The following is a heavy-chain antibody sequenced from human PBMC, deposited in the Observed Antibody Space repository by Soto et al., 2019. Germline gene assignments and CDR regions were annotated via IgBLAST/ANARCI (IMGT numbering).Heavy chain of an antibody. J-gene: IGHJ4*02. V-gene: IGHV3-30*04. CDR3: ARDYDNIDYQNHHDY. CDR1: GFTFSSYA. Sequence: GGSLRLSCAASGFTFSSYAMHWVRQAPGKGLEWVAVISYDGRNKDYADSVKGRFTISRDNSKNTVYMQMNSLRAEDTAVYYCARDYDNIDYQNHHDYWGQGTLVTVSS. CDR2: ISYDGRNK. D-gene: IGHD3-22*01.